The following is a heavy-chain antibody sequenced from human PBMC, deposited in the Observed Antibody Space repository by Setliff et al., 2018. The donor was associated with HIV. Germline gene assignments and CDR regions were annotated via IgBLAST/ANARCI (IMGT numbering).Heavy chain of an antibody. CDR3: ARDSGYNSFDY. J-gene: IGHJ4*02. V-gene: IGHV3-30*01. Sequence: GGSLRLSCAASGFTFNGYAMHWVRQAPGKGLEWVAVISYDGSDKYYADSVKGRFTISRDNSKNTLYVQMNSLRPEDTAVYYCARDSGYNSFDYWGQGTLVTVSS. CDR1: GFTFNGYA. D-gene: IGHD2-2*02. CDR2: ISYDGSDK.